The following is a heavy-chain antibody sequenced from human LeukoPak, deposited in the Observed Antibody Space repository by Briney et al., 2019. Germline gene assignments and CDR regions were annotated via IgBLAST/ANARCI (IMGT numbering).Heavy chain of an antibody. D-gene: IGHD1-1*01. CDR2: ISGSGGST. Sequence: QPGGSLRLSCAASGFTVSSNSMTWVRQAPGKGLEWVSSISGSGGSTYYADSVKGRFTISRDNSKNTLYLQMYSLRAEDTAVYYCAKVEGASKASVYWGQGALVTVSS. CDR1: GFTVSSNS. J-gene: IGHJ4*02. CDR3: AKVEGASKASVY. V-gene: IGHV3-23*01.